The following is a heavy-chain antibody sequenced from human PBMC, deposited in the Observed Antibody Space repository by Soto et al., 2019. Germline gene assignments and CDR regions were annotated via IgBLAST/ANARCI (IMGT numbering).Heavy chain of an antibody. CDR2: IIPIFGTA. J-gene: IGHJ4*02. Sequence: SVKVSCKASGGTFSSYAISWVRQAPGQGLEWMGGIIPIFGTANYAQKFQGRVTITADESTSTAYMELSSLRSEDTAVYYCAETSVAVAGFYYFDYWGQGTLVTVSS. CDR3: AETSVAVAGFYYFDY. CDR1: GGTFSSYA. V-gene: IGHV1-69*13. D-gene: IGHD6-19*01.